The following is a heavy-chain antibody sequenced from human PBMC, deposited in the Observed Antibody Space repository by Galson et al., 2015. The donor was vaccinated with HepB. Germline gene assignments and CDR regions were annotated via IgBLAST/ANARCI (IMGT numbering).Heavy chain of an antibody. V-gene: IGHV6-1*01. D-gene: IGHD3-10*01. CDR1: GDSVSSNSAA. CDR3: VRTFNGAIDY. J-gene: IGHJ4*02. Sequence: CAISGDSVSSNSAAWHWIRQSPSRGLEWLGRTYYRSKWYSDYAVSVKSRITINPDTSKNQFSLQLNSVTPEDTATYYCVRTFNGAIDYWGQGTLVTVSS. CDR2: TYYRSKWYS.